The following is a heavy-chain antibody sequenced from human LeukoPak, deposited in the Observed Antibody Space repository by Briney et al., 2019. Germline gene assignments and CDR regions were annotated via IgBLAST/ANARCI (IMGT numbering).Heavy chain of an antibody. D-gene: IGHD6-13*01. CDR3: APLIAAAGTRWFDP. J-gene: IGHJ5*02. CDR1: GYTLTELS. CDR2: FDPEDGET. V-gene: IGHV1-24*01. Sequence: ASVKVSCKVSGYTLTELSMHWVQQAPGKGLEWMGGFDPEDGETIYAQKFQGRVTMTEDTSTDTAYMELSSLRSEDTAVYYCAPLIAAAGTRWFDPWGQGTLVTVSS.